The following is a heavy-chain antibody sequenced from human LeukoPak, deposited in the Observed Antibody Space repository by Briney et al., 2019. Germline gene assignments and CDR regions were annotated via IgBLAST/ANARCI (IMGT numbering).Heavy chain of an antibody. CDR1: GFTFSSYA. D-gene: IGHD3-16*01. J-gene: IGHJ3*02. V-gene: IGHV3-23*01. CDR2: ISGSGGST. Sequence: PGRSLRLSCAASGFTFSSYAMSWVRQAPGKGLEWVSAISGSGGSTYYADSVKGRFTISRDNSKNTLYLQMNSLRAEDTAVYYCAKGAKGVMITSLGLPAFDIWGQGTMVTVSS. CDR3: AKGAKGVMITSLGLPAFDI.